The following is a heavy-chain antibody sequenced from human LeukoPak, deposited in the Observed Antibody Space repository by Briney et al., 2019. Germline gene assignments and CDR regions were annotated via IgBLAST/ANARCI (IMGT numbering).Heavy chain of an antibody. Sequence: NPSETLSLTCTVSGGSISSYYWSWIRQPPGKGLEWIGYIYYSGSTNYNPSLKSRVTISVDTSKNQFSLKLSSVTAADTAVYYCARSGALDIWGQGTMVTVSS. CDR3: ARSGALDI. CDR1: GGSISSYY. D-gene: IGHD4-17*01. J-gene: IGHJ3*02. V-gene: IGHV4-59*01. CDR2: IYYSGST.